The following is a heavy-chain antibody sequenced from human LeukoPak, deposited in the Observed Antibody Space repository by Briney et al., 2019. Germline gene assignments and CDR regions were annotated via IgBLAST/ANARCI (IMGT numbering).Heavy chain of an antibody. D-gene: IGHD6-6*01. CDR1: GGTFSSYA. CDR3: ARAWHLYSSSSFDY. V-gene: IGHV1-69*04. Sequence: SVKVSCKASGGTFSSYAISWVRQAPGQGLEWMGRIIPILGIANYAQKFQGRVTITADKSTSTAYMELSSLRSEDTAVYYCARAWHLYSSSSFDYWGQGTLVTVSS. CDR2: IIPILGIA. J-gene: IGHJ4*02.